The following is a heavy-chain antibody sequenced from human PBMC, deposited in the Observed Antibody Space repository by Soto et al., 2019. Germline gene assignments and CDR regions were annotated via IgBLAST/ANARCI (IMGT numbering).Heavy chain of an antibody. CDR1: GYTFPSYA. J-gene: IGHJ3*02. Sequence: SCKAYGYTFPSYAIYWVRQAPGQRLEWMGWINADSVKARFTISRDNAKNSLFLQMNSLRAEDTAVYYCARYDYGKNGGAFDIWGQGTMVTVSS. CDR2: W. D-gene: IGHD4-17*01. CDR3: ARYDYGKNGGAFDI. V-gene: IGHV3-30*07.